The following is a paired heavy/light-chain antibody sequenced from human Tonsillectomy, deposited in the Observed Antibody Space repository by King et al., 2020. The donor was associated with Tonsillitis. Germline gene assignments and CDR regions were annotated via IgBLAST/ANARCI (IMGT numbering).Light chain of an antibody. CDR3: QSYDSSLTGWV. V-gene: IGLV1-40*01. J-gene: IGLJ3*02. CDR1: STNIGAGYD. Sequence: QSVLTQPPSVSGAPGQRVTISCTGSSTNIGAGYDVHWYLQRPGTAPKLLIFSNTNRPSGVPDRFSAYTSGTSASLAITGLQAYDEADYYCQSYDSSLTGWVFGGGTKLTVL. CDR2: SNT.
Heavy chain of an antibody. CDR1: GFIFKDFA. J-gene: IGHJ4*02. D-gene: IGHD5-18*01. CDR3: AKGVYTVPYHWAYFDY. V-gene: IGHV3-23*01. Sequence: LRLSCATSGFIFKDFAMGWVRQAPGKGLEWVSFVSGDGLYTQYSDSVKGRFTISRDNSMNTLYLQIDSLRTDDAALYYCAKGVYTVPYHWAYFDYWGRGALITVSS. CDR2: VSGDGLYT.